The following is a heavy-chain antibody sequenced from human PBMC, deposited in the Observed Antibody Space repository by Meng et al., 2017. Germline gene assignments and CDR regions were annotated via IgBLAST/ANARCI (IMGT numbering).Heavy chain of an antibody. J-gene: IGHJ3*02. CDR3: ARHLSSGWYDRGAFDI. CDR2: IYPGDSDT. D-gene: IGHD6-19*01. V-gene: IGHV5-51*01. Sequence: GGSLRLSCKGSGYSFTSYWIGWVRQMPGKGLEWMGIIYPGDSDTRYSPSFQGQVTISADKSISTAYLQWSSLKASDTAVYYCARHLSSGWYDRGAFDIWGQGTMVTVSS. CDR1: GYSFTSYW.